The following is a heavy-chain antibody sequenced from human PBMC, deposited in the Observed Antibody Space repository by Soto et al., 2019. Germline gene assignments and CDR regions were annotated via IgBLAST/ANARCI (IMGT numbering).Heavy chain of an antibody. V-gene: IGHV3-23*01. Sequence: RLSGAASGSTFTSHSSTWPLQPPWKGLEWVSVIRGSGGSTYYAGSVKGRFTISRDNSKNALYLQMNSLRAEDTAVYYCAKTSVTAANWSWFEPWGQGTLVTVSS. CDR2: IRGSGGST. CDR3: AKTSVTAANWSWFEP. J-gene: IGHJ5*02. CDR1: GSTFTSHS. D-gene: IGHD2-2*01.